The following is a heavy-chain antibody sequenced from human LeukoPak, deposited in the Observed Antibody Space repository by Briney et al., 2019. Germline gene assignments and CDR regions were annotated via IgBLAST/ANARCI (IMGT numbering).Heavy chain of an antibody. CDR1: GSTFNRFA. CDR2: ISYDGSDK. J-gene: IGHJ6*02. CDR3: AQGGSEIYYYYHGIDV. V-gene: IGHV3-30*18. D-gene: IGHD3-10*01. Sequence: GGSLRLSCAASGSTFNRFAMHWVRQAPGKGLEWVAVISYDGSDKYYADSVKGRFTTSRDNSKNTLYLQMNSLRVEDTAVFYCAQGGSEIYYYYHGIDVWGQGTTVTVSS.